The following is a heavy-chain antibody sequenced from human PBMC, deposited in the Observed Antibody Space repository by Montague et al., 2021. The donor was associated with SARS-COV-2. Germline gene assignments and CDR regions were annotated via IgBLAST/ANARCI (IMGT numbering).Heavy chain of an antibody. D-gene: IGHD1-26*01. CDR2: SYTSGST. CDR3: AREWGSYSGRFDY. Sequence: TLSLTCTVSGDSITSGSYYWNWVRQPAGKGLEWVGRSYTSGSTYYNPSLKSRLTISVDTSKNQFSLKLSSVTAADTAVYFCAREWGSYSGRFDYWGQGALVTVSS. CDR1: GDSITSGSYY. V-gene: IGHV4-61*02. J-gene: IGHJ4*02.